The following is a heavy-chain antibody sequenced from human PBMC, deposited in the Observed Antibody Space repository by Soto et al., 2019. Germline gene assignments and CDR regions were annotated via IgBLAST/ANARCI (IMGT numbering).Heavy chain of an antibody. CDR2: IKHDGSER. Sequence: GGSLRLSCAASAFTFSDYWVSWVRQAPGKGLEWVANIKHDGSERYYVDSVSGRFTISRDNAKNSLYLQMNSLRAEDTAVYYCAREQSRALGVWGQGTTVTVSS. CDR3: AREQSRALGV. CDR1: AFTFSDYW. D-gene: IGHD3-10*01. V-gene: IGHV3-7*05. J-gene: IGHJ6*02.